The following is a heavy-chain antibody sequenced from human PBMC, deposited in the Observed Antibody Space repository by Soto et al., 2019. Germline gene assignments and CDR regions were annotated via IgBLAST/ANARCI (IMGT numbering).Heavy chain of an antibody. CDR1: GGSITSSNW. V-gene: IGHV4-4*02. Sequence: PSETLSLTCTVSGGSITSSNWWTWVRQPPGKGLEWIGEIYFRGRTNYNPSLESRVTISVDKSKNQFSLKLSSVTAADTAVYYCARHLGEGYFDYWGQGTLVTVSS. CDR3: ARHLGEGYFDY. J-gene: IGHJ4*02. CDR2: IYFRGRT.